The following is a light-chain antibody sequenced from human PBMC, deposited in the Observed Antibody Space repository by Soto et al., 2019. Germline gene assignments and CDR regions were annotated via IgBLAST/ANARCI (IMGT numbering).Light chain of an antibody. J-gene: IGKJ5*01. Sequence: EIVLTQSPGTLSLSPGETATLSCRASQSVSSNNLAWYHQKPGQTARLLIYGASSRATGIPDRLSGSGSGTDFTLTISRLEPEDFAVYYCQQYDNSITFGQGTRLEIE. CDR1: QSVSSNN. CDR3: QQYDNSIT. CDR2: GAS. V-gene: IGKV3-20*01.